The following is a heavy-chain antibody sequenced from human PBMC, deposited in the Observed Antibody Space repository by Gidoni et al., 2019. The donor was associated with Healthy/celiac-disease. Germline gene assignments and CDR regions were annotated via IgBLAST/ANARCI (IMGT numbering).Heavy chain of an antibody. D-gene: IGHD2-15*01. Sequence: EVQLLASGGGLFQPGGSLRLSCAASAFTFSSYAMRWVRQVPGKGLEWVSAISGSGGSTYYADSVKGRFTISRDNSKNTLYLQMNSLRAEDTAVYYCANTAKGGWYFDYWGQGTLVTVSS. CDR2: ISGSGGST. V-gene: IGHV3-23*01. CDR1: AFTFSSYA. CDR3: ANTAKGGWYFDY. J-gene: IGHJ4*02.